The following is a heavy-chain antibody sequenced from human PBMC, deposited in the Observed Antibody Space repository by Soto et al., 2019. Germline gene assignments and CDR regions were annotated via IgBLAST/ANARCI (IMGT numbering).Heavy chain of an antibody. J-gene: IGHJ4*02. V-gene: IGHV4-61*08. CDR2: IYYSGSA. CDR3: AMMGATAFDY. Sequence: SETLSLTCTVSGGSISSGDYYWSWIRQPPGKGLEWIGYIYYSGSANYNPSLKSRVTISVDMSKNQFSLKLSSVTAADTAVYYCAMMGATAFDYCGQGALVTVYS. D-gene: IGHD1-26*01. CDR1: GGSISSGDYY.